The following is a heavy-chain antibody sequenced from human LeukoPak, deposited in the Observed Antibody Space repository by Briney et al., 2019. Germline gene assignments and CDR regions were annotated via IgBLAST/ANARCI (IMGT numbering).Heavy chain of an antibody. CDR2: IYPGDSDN. Sequence: GESLKISCKGSGYSFTSYWIGWVRQMPGKGLEWMGIIYPGDSDNRYSPSFQGQVTISADKSISTAYLQWSSLKASDTAMYYCARINLGWLHSYYYYGMDVWGQGTTVTVSS. CDR3: ARINLGWLHSYYYYGMDV. CDR1: GYSFTSYW. V-gene: IGHV5-51*01. J-gene: IGHJ6*02. D-gene: IGHD3-3*01.